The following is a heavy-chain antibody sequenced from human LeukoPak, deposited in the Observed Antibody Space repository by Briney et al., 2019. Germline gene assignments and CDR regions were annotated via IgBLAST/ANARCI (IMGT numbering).Heavy chain of an antibody. V-gene: IGHV1-2*02. D-gene: IGHD3-22*01. J-gene: IGHJ6*03. CDR2: INPNSGGT. Sequence: ASVKVSCKASGYTFTGYYMHWVRQAPGQGLEWMGWINPNSGGTNYAQKFQGRVTMTRDTSIGTAYMDLSRLRSDDTAVYYCARGPNYYDSGGYYSYYYYMDVWGKGTTVTVSS. CDR1: GYTFTGYY. CDR3: ARGPNYYDSGGYYSYYYYMDV.